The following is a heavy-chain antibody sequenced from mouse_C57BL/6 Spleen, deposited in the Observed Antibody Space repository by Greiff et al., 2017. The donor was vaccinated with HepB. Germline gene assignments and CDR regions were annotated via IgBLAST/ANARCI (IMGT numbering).Heavy chain of an antibody. CDR3: TTVGAMDY. Sequence: EVQVVESGAELVRPGASVKLSCTASGFNIKDDYMHWVKQRPEQGLEWIGWIDPENGDTEYASKFQGKATITADTSSNTAYLQLSSLTSEDTAVYYCTTVGAMDYWGQGTSVTVSS. D-gene: IGHD2-10*01. J-gene: IGHJ4*01. CDR1: GFNIKDDY. V-gene: IGHV14-4*01. CDR2: IDPENGDT.